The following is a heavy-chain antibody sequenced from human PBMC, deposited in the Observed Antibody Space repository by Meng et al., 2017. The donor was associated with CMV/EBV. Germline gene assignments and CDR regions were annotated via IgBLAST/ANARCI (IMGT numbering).Heavy chain of an antibody. CDR1: GFTFSDYY. D-gene: IGHD3-10*01. V-gene: IGHV3-11*01. Sequence: GGSLRLSCAASGFTFSDYYMSWIRQAPEKGLEWVSYITNSGNTIYDADSVKGRFSISRDNARNSLYLQMNSLRAEDTAVYYCARKRSQVSGSAFDIWGHGTTVTVSS. CDR2: ITNSGNTI. CDR3: ARKRSQVSGSAFDI. J-gene: IGHJ3*02.